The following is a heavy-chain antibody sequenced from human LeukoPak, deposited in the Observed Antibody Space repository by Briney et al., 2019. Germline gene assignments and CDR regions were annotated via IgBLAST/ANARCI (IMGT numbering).Heavy chain of an antibody. CDR2: ISYDGSNK. CDR3: AKDDRAVAGRESFDY. V-gene: IGHV3-30*18. J-gene: IGHJ4*02. CDR1: GFTFSSYG. D-gene: IGHD6-19*01. Sequence: GGSLRLSCAASGFTFSSYGMHWVRQAPGKGLEWVAVISYDGSNKYYADSVKGRFTISRDNSKNTLYLQMNSLRAEDTAVYYCAKDDRAVAGRESFDYWGQGTLVTVSS.